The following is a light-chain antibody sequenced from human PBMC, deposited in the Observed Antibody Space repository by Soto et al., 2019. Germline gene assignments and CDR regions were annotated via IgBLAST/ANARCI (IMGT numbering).Light chain of an antibody. Sequence: DIQMTQSPSSLSASVGARVTITCRASQGISNDLDWYQQKPGKVPKLLIYAASTLQSGVPSRFSGSGSGTDFTLTISSLQPEDVATYYCQKYDSAPQTFGQGTKVEIK. CDR3: QKYDSAPQT. J-gene: IGKJ1*01. V-gene: IGKV1-27*01. CDR2: AAS. CDR1: QGISND.